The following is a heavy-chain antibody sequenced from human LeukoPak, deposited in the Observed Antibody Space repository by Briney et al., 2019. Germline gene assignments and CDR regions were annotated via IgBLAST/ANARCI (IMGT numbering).Heavy chain of an antibody. CDR3: ARDLGRITGTTKGDY. CDR1: GYTFTGYY. J-gene: IGHJ4*02. D-gene: IGHD1-7*01. V-gene: IGHV1-2*02. Sequence: ASVKVSCKASGYTFTGYYMHWVRQAPGQGLEWMGWINPNSGGTNYAQKFQGRVTMTRDTSISTAYMELSRLRSDDTAVYYCARDLGRITGTTKGDYWGQGTLVTVSS. CDR2: INPNSGGT.